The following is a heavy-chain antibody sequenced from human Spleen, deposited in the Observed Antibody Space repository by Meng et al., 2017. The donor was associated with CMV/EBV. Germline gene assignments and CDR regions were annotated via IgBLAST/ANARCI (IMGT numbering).Heavy chain of an antibody. CDR1: GFIFSSYA. CDR3: AKGPNWFDP. V-gene: IGHV3-23*03. CDR2: INSDSSRT. Sequence: VSCAASGFIFSSYAMSWVRQAPGKGLEWVSLINSDSSRTHYADSVKGRFTISRDNSENTVYLQMNNLRAEDTAVYYCAKGPNWFDPWGQGALVTVSS. J-gene: IGHJ5*02.